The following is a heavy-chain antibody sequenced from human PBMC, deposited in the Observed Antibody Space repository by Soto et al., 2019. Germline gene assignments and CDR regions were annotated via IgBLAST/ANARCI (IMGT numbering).Heavy chain of an antibody. CDR3: TSGSPIEPMDLVCGSDGYFDS. J-gene: IGHJ4*02. CDR2: INPSGGGA. V-gene: IGHV1-46*01. Sequence: ASVKVSCKSPGYIFTKYYIHWVRQAPGQGLEWMGVINPSGGGARSAPRFQGRVTVTRDTSTSTVYLDLSSLRPEDPAVYYCTSGSPIEPMDLVCGSDGYFDSWGQGSPVTVSS. CDR1: GYIFTKYY. D-gene: IGHD3-16*01.